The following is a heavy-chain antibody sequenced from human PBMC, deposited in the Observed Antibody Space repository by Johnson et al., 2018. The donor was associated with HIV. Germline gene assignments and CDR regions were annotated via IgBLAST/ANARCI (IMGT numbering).Heavy chain of an antibody. V-gene: IGHV3-30-3*01. CDR3: ARPFRGGDRGAFDI. Sequence: QVQLVESGGGVVQPGRSLRLSCAASGFTFSSYAMHWVRQAPGKGLEWVAVISYDGSNKYYADSVRGRFTISRDNSKNLIYLQMNSLRADDTAGYYCARPFRGGDRGAFDIWGQGTMVTVSS. J-gene: IGHJ3*02. CDR2: ISYDGSNK. CDR1: GFTFSSYA. D-gene: IGHD3-10*01.